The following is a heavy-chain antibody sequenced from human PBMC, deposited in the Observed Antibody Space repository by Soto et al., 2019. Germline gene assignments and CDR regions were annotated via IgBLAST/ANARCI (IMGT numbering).Heavy chain of an antibody. Sequence: SETLSLTCTVSGGSISSGDYYWSWIRQPPGKGLEWIGYIYYSGSTYYNTSLKSRVTISVDTSKNQFSMKLSSVTAADTAVYYCASGERITMVRGVAPRWFDPWGQGTLVTVSS. V-gene: IGHV4-30-4*01. CDR2: IYYSGST. D-gene: IGHD3-10*01. CDR3: ASGERITMVRGVAPRWFDP. J-gene: IGHJ5*02. CDR1: GGSISSGDYY.